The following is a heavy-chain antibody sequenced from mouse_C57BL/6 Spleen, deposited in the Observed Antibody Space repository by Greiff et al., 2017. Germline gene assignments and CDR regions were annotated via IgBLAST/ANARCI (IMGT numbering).Heavy chain of an antibody. V-gene: IGHV1-9*01. Sequence: QVQLQQSGAELARPGASVKLSCKASGYTFTSYGISWVKQRTGHGLEWIGEILPGSGSTTYNEKFKGKATFTADTSSNTAYMQLSSLTTEDSAIYYCARDPLTAQATRGAMDDWGQGTSVTVSS. CDR2: ILPGSGST. CDR3: ARDPLTAQATRGAMDD. CDR1: GYTFTSYG. D-gene: IGHD3-2*02. J-gene: IGHJ4*01.